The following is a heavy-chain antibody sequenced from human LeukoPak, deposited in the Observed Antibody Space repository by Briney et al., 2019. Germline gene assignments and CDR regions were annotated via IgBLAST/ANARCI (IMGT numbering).Heavy chain of an antibody. CDR3: TKGRYTSGGFDY. J-gene: IGHJ4*02. V-gene: IGHV3-30*18. Sequence: GGSLRLTCAASGFTFSRYGMHWVRQAPGKGLEWVAVISYDGSNKYYADSVKGRFTISRDNSKNTLYLQMNSLKTEDTAVYYCTKGRYTSGGFDYWGQGTLVTVSS. CDR1: GFTFSRYG. CDR2: ISYDGSNK. D-gene: IGHD6-19*01.